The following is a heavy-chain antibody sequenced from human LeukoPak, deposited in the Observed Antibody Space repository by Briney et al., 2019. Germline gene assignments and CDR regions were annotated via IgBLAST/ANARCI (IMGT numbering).Heavy chain of an antibody. V-gene: IGHV3-7*01. J-gene: IGHJ6*02. Sequence: GGSLRLSCAASGFTFSSYWMNWARQAPGKGLEWVASINHNGNVNYYVDSVKGRFTISRDNAKNSLYLQMNSLTADDTAVYYCARGHYDLNLWGQGTTVTVSS. CDR2: INHNGNVN. CDR1: GFTFSSYW. CDR3: ARGHYDLNL.